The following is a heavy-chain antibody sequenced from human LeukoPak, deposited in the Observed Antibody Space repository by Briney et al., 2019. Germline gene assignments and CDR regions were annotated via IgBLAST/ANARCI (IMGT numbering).Heavy chain of an antibody. CDR1: GFKFSDHY. D-gene: IGHD3-10*01. CDR3: ANEGAIWFGELLNDY. CDR2: SRNKASSYTT. Sequence: PGGSLRLSCAASGFKFSDHYIDWVRQAPGKGLEWVGRSRNKASSYTTEYAASVEGRFTISRDVSESSLYLQMNSLRAEDTAVYYCANEGAIWFGELLNDYWGQGTLVTVSS. V-gene: IGHV3-72*01. J-gene: IGHJ4*02.